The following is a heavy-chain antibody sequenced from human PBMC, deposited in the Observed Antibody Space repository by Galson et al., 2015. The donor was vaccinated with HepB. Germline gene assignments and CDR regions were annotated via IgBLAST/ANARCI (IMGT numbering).Heavy chain of an antibody. CDR1: GFTFSSYA. J-gene: IGHJ4*02. D-gene: IGHD3-3*01. V-gene: IGHV3-23*01. CDR2: ISGSGGST. CDR3: AKVNYYDFWSGYYPNFDY. Sequence: SLRLSCAASGFTFSSYAMSWVRQAPGKGLEWVSAISGSGGSTYYADSVKGRFTISRDNSKNTLYLQMNSLRAEDTAVYYCAKVNYYDFWSGYYPNFDYWGQGTLVTVSS.